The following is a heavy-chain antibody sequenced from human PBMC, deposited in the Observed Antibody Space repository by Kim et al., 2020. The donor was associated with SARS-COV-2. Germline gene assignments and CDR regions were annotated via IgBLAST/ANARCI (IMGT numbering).Heavy chain of an antibody. CDR1: GFTVSSNY. J-gene: IGHJ3*02. CDR2: IYSGGST. D-gene: IGHD3-22*01. V-gene: IGHV3-53*01. CDR3: ATLAPYYYDTANAFDI. Sequence: GGSLRLSCAASGFTVSSNYMSWVRQAPGKGLEWVSVIYSGGSTYYADSVKGRFTISRDNSKNTLYLQMNSLRAEDTAVYYCATLAPYYYDTANAFDIWGQGTMVTVSS.